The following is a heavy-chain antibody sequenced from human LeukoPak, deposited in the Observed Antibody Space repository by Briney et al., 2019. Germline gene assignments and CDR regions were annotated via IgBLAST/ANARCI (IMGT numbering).Heavy chain of an antibody. D-gene: IGHD3-9*01. V-gene: IGHV4-4*07. Sequence: SETLSLTCTVSGGSISSYYWSWLRQPAGKGLEWIGRIYTSGSTNYNPSLKSRVTMSVDTSKNQFSLKLSSVTAADTAVYYCARASYSDILTGYYDQYYFDYWGQGTLVTVSS. CDR1: GGSISSYY. CDR3: ARASYSDILTGYYDQYYFDY. J-gene: IGHJ4*02. CDR2: IYTSGST.